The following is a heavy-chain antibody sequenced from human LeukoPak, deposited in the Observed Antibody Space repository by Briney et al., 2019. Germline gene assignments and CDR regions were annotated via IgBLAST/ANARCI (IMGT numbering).Heavy chain of an antibody. Sequence: WASVTVCCKASGGTFSSYAISWVRQAPGQGLEWMGGIIPIFGTADYAQKFQGRVTITADESTSTAYMELSSLRSEDTAVYYCARFRSGYYYYGMDVWGKGTTVTVSS. D-gene: IGHD2-15*01. V-gene: IGHV1-69*13. J-gene: IGHJ6*04. CDR1: GGTFSSYA. CDR2: IIPIFGTA. CDR3: ARFRSGYYYYGMDV.